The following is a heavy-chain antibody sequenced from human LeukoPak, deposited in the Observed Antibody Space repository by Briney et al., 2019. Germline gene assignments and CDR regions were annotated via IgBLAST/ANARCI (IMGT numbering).Heavy chain of an antibody. CDR2: INPSGGYT. D-gene: IGHD3-22*01. CDR3: ARADGSGCYYIED. J-gene: IGHJ4*02. Sequence: GASVKVSCKASGYTFTSYAMNWVRQAPGQGLEWMGIINPSGGYTTYAQKFQGRVTMTRDTSTSTVYMELSSLRSEDTAVYYCARADGSGCYYIEDWGQGTLVTVSS. CDR1: GYTFTSYA. V-gene: IGHV1-46*01.